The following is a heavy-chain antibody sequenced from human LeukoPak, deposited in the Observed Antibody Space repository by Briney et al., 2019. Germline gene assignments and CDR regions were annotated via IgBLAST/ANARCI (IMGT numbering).Heavy chain of an antibody. CDR3: ATASSGNKQSFDY. V-gene: IGHV3-74*01. J-gene: IGHJ4*02. CDR2: INSDGIST. D-gene: IGHD1-26*01. Sequence: GGSLRLSWAASGFTFSTYWMHWVRQAPGKGLVWVSRINSDGISTSYADFVKGRFTISRDNAKSTLYLQMNSLRVEDTAVYYCATASSGNKQSFDYWGQGTLVTVSS. CDR1: GFTFSTYW.